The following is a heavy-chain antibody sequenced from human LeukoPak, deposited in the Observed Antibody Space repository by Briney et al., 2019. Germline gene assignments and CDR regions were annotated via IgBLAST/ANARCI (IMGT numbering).Heavy chain of an antibody. J-gene: IGHJ4*02. CDR3: ARSQFGELLNGFDY. Sequence: PSGTLSLTCAVSGGSISSSNWWSWVRQPPGKGLEWIGEIYHSGSTNYNPSLKSRVTISVDKSKNQFSLKLSSVTAADTAVYYCARSQFGELLNGFDYWGQGTLVTVSS. D-gene: IGHD3-10*01. V-gene: IGHV4-4*02. CDR2: IYHSGST. CDR1: GGSISSSNW.